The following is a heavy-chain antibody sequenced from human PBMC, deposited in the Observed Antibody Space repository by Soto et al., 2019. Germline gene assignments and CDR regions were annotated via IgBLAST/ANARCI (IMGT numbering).Heavy chain of an antibody. CDR1: GFTFDDYG. J-gene: IGHJ6*02. D-gene: IGHD1-26*01. Sequence: ESGGGVVRPGGSLRLSCAASGFTFDDYGMSWVRQAPGKGLEWVSGINWNGGSTGYTDSMKGRFTISRDNAKNSLYLQMNSLRAEDTALYYCASGIVGATTYGMDVWGQGTTVTVSS. CDR3: ASGIVGATTYGMDV. CDR2: INWNGGST. V-gene: IGHV3-20*04.